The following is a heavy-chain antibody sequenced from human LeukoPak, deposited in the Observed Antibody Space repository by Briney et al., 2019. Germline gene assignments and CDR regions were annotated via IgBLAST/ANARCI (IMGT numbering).Heavy chain of an antibody. V-gene: IGHV1-2*02. J-gene: IGHJ6*02. D-gene: IGHD2-2*02. CDR3: ARDYCSSTSCYTDYYYYGMDV. Sequence: ASVKVSCKASGYTFTGYYMHWVRQAPGQGLEWMGWINPNSGGTNYAQKFQGRVTMTRDTSISTAYMELSRLRSDDTAVYYCARDYCSSTSCYTDYYYYGMDVWGQGTTVTVSS. CDR1: GYTFTGYY. CDR2: INPNSGGT.